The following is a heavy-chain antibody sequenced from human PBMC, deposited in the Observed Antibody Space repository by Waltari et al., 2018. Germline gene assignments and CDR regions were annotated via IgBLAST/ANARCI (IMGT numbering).Heavy chain of an antibody. CDR2: VIHSRTT. V-gene: IGHV4-34*02. CDR3: ARARRVAVARGAFDV. J-gene: IGHJ3*01. CDR1: GWSFIAYS. Sequence: QVQLQQWGAGLLKPSETLSLSCGVNGWSFIAYSWNWIRQPPGKGLEWIGEVIHSRTTNCNLSLKTRHTISGDTSKNQFSLKLASVTAADTAVYFCARARRVAVARGAFDVWGQGTPVSVSS. D-gene: IGHD6-19*01.